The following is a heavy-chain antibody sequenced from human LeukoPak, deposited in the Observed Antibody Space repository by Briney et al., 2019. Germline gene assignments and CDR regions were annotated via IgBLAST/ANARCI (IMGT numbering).Heavy chain of an antibody. CDR3: ARVIWDSGYYYYMDV. D-gene: IGHD1-26*01. CDR2: INTNTGNP. CDR1: GYTFTSYT. V-gene: IGHV7-4-1*02. Sequence: VASVKVSCKASGYTFTSYTVNWVRQAPGQGLEWMGWINTNTGNPTYAQGFTGRFVFSLDTSVSTAYLQISSLKAEDTAVYYCARVIWDSGYYYYMDVWGKGTTVTVSS. J-gene: IGHJ6*03.